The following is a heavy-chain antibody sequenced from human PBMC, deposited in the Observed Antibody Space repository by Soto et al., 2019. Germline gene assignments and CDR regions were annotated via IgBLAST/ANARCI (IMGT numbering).Heavy chain of an antibody. J-gene: IGHJ4*02. V-gene: IGHV1-46*03. CDR3: TRGSTVVTLDYFAS. Sequence: QVQLVQSGAEGKKPGASLKVSCKASGYTVTRHYMHWVRQAPGQGLEWMGIIDPSGGSTTYAQKFHDRVTMTRDMSTRTVYMELSSLRSDDTAIYYCTRGSTVVTLDYFASWGQGTLVTVSS. D-gene: IGHD2-21*02. CDR2: IDPSGGST. CDR1: GYTVTRHY.